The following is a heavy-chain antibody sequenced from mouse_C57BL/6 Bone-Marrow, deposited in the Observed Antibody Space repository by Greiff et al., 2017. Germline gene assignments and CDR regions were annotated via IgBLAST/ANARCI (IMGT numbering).Heavy chain of an antibody. J-gene: IGHJ2*01. CDR2: ISSGSSTI. D-gene: IGHD2-3*01. Sequence: EVMLVESGGGLVKPGGSLKLSCAASGFTFSDYGMHWVRQAPEKGLEWVAYISSGSSTIYYADTVTGRFTISRDNAKNTLFLQMTSLRSEDTAMYYCARTGYYDYFDYWGQGTTLTVSS. CDR3: ARTGYYDYFDY. CDR1: GFTFSDYG. V-gene: IGHV5-17*01.